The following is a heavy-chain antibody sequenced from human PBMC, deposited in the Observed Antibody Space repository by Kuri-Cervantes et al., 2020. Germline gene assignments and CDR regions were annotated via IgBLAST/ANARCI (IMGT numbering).Heavy chain of an antibody. V-gene: IGHV3-7*02. D-gene: IGHD3-3*01. CDR2: IKQDGSEK. J-gene: IGHJ4*02. Sequence: GESLKISCAASGFTFSNYWMSWVRQAPGKGLEWVANIKQDGSEKYYVDSVKGRFTISRDNAKNSLFLQMNSLRAEDTAVYYCARGRSYYDFWSGYYYWGQGTLVTVSS. CDR1: GFTFSNYW. CDR3: ARGRSYYDFWSGYYY.